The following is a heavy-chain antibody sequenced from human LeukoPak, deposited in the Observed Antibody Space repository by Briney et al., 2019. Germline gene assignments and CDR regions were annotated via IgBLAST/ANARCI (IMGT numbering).Heavy chain of an antibody. CDR3: ARGSGYCSSTSCYTPLHY. D-gene: IGHD2-2*02. CDR2: ISYDGSNK. J-gene: IGHJ4*02. Sequence: PGGSLRLSCAASGFTFSSYAMHWVRQAPGKGLEWVAVISYDGSNKYYADSVKGRFTISRYNSKNPLYLQINRLRAEATAVYYCARGSGYCSSTSCYTPLHYWGQGTLVTVSS. V-gene: IGHV3-30-3*01. CDR1: GFTFSSYA.